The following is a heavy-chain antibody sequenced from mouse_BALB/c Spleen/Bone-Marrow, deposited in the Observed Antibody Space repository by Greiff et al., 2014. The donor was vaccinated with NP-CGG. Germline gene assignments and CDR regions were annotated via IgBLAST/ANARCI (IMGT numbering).Heavy chain of an antibody. D-gene: IGHD4-1*01. CDR1: GFNIKDTY. V-gene: IGHV14-3*02. Sequence: LVESGAELVKPGASVKLSCTASGFNIKDTYMHWVKQRPEQGLEWIGRIDPANGNTKYDPKFQGKATITADTSSNTAYLQLSRLTSEDTAVYYGARWGKLGRGYFDVWGAGTTVTVSS. CDR2: IDPANGNT. CDR3: ARWGKLGRGYFDV. J-gene: IGHJ1*01.